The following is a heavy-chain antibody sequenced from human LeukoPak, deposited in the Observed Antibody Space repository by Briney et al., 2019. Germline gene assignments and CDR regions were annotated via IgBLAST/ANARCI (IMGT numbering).Heavy chain of an antibody. D-gene: IGHD6-6*01. CDR3: ARGIRSIAARNWFDP. J-gene: IGHJ5*02. CDR2: INHSGST. V-gene: IGHV4-34*01. CDR1: GGSFSGYY. Sequence: PSETLSLTCAVYGGSFSGYYWSWIRQPPGKGLEWIGEINHSGSTNYNPSLKSRVTISVDTSKNQFSLKLSSVTAADTAVYYCARGIRSIAARNWFDPWGQGTLVTVSS.